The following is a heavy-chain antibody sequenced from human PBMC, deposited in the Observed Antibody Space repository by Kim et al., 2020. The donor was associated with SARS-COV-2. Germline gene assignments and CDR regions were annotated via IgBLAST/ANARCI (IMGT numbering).Heavy chain of an antibody. CDR3: ARGVRTGYCSGGSCYRLRTPNWFDP. D-gene: IGHD2-15*01. CDR2: IYYSGST. CDR1: GGSISSGGYY. J-gene: IGHJ5*02. Sequence: SETLSLTCTVSGGSISSGGYYWSWIRQHPGKGLEWIGYIYYSGSTYYNPSLKSRVTISVDTSKNQFSLKLSSVTAADTAVYYCARGVRTGYCSGGSCYRLRTPNWFDPWGQGTLVTVSS. V-gene: IGHV4-31*03.